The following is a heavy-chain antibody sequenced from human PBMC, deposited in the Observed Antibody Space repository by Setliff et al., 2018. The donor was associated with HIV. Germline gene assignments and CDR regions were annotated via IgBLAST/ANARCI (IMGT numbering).Heavy chain of an antibody. D-gene: IGHD1-1*01. CDR1: GDSISSGSYF. V-gene: IGHV4-39*02. J-gene: IGHJ4*02. CDR2: IYYTGFA. CDR3: TREGRGDPAMATTRIDY. Sequence: SETLSLTCSASGDSISSGSYFWGWIRQTPGKGLEWIGNIYYTGFAYYNPSLKSRVTISLDTSKPHFFLNLTSVTDADTAVYFCTREGRGDPAMATTRIDYWGQGKLVTVSS.